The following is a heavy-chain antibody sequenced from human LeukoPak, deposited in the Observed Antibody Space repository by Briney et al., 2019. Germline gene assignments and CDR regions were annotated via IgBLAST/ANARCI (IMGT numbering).Heavy chain of an antibody. CDR3: ARLSANSSAYFFDY. D-gene: IGHD3-22*01. CDR2: IYRGGST. Sequence: GGSLRLSCAASGFTVGSNYMSWVRQAPGKGLEWVSIIYRGGSTNYADSVKGRFTISRDTSKNTLYLQMNSLRAEDTAVYYCARLSANSSAYFFDYWGQGTVVADSS. V-gene: IGHV3-66*04. J-gene: IGHJ4*02. CDR1: GFTVGSNY.